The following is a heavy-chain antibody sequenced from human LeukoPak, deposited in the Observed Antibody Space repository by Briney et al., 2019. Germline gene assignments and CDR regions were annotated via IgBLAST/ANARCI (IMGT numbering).Heavy chain of an antibody. CDR2: AGWAGGTT. V-gene: IGHV3-43*01. CDR3: AKELDTMFFDY. CDR1: GFNFDRYT. D-gene: IGHD3-10*02. J-gene: IGHJ4*02. Sequence: GGSLGLSCATSGFNFDRYTIHWVRQAPGKGLEWVSLAGWAGGTTFYSGSVRGRFTISRDSGRKSVYLQMNSLTTDDTAFYFCAKELDTMFFDYWGQGALVTVSS.